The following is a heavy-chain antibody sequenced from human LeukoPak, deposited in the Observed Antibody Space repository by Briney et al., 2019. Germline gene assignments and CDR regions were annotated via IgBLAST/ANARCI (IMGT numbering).Heavy chain of an antibody. V-gene: IGHV3-74*01. J-gene: IGHJ6*03. D-gene: IGHD6-13*01. CDR1: GFTFSSYW. CDR3: ARAPDSRSWYGLGLLYFYYMDV. Sequence: GGPLRLSCAASGFTFSSYWMHWVRHAPGKGLVWVSRINSDGSSTSYADSVKGRFTISRGKAKNTLYLQMNSLRAEDTAVYYCARAPDSRSWYGLGLLYFYYMDVWGKGTTVTVSS. CDR2: INSDGSST.